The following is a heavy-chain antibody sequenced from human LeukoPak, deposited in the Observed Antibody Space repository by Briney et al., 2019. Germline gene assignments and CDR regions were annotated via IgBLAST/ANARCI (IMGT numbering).Heavy chain of an antibody. CDR2: ISSSSSYI. Sequence: GGSLRLSCAASGFTFSNFLMTWVRQAPGKGLEWVSSISSSSSYIYYADSVKGRFTISRDNAKNSLYLQMNSLRAEDTAVYYCARVEVYYYYYGMDVWGQGTTVTVSS. CDR1: GFTFSNFL. V-gene: IGHV3-21*01. J-gene: IGHJ6*02. CDR3: ARVEVYYYYYGMDV.